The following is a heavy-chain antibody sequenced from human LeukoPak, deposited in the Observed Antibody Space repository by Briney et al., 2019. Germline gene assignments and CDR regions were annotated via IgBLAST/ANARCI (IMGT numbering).Heavy chain of an antibody. CDR1: GFTFSDYA. V-gene: IGHV3-64*01. CDR2: ISGNGGST. D-gene: IGHD3-10*01. Sequence: GGSLRLSCAASGFTFSDYAIHWVRHCPGKGLEYVSTISGNGGSTFYANSVKGRFTISRDNSKNTVYLQMGSLRVDDTAVYYCAKDGTRGIRFGKIPHYFDYWGQGTLVTVSS. CDR3: AKDGTRGIRFGKIPHYFDY. J-gene: IGHJ4*02.